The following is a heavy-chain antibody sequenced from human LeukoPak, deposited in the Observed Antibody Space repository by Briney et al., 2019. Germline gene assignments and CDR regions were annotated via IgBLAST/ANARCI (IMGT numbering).Heavy chain of an antibody. CDR3: ATGLYCSSTSCYKYYYYYMDV. J-gene: IGHJ6*03. CDR2: FDPEDGET. V-gene: IGHV1-24*01. D-gene: IGHD2-2*02. Sequence: ASVKVSCKVSGYTLTELSIHWVRQAPGKGLEWMGGFDPEDGETIYAQKFQGRVTITEDTSTDTAYMELSSLRSEDTAVYYCATGLYCSSTSCYKYYYYYMDVWGKGTTVTVSS. CDR1: GYTLTELS.